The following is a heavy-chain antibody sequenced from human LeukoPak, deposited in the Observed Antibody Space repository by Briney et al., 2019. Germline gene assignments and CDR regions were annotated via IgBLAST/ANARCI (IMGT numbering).Heavy chain of an antibody. CDR1: GFTFSSYA. J-gene: IGHJ4*02. D-gene: IGHD2-2*01. Sequence: GGSLRLSCAASGFTFSSYAMRWVRQAPGKGLEWVAVISYDGSNKYYADSVKGRFTISRDNSKNTLYLQMNSLRAEDTAVYYCVRDCSSTSCYSGLDYWGQGTLVTVSS. CDR2: ISYDGSNK. V-gene: IGHV3-30*04. CDR3: VRDCSSTSCYSGLDY.